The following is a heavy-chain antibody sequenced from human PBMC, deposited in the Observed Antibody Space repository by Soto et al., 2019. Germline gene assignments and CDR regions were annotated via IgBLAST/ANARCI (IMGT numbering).Heavy chain of an antibody. V-gene: IGHV3-23*01. CDR2: ISGSGGST. CDR1: GFTFSSYA. CDR3: AKDEGATNYYGSGSYYNY. D-gene: IGHD3-10*01. J-gene: IGHJ4*01. Sequence: GGSLRLSCAASGFTFSSYAMSWVRQAPGKGLEWVSAISGSGGSTYYADSVKGRFTISRDNSKNTLYLQMNSLRAEDTAVYYCAKDEGATNYYGSGSYYNYWGHGTLVTVSS.